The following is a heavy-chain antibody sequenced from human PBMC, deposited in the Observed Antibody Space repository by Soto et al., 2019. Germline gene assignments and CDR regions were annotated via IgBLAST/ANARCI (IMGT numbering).Heavy chain of an antibody. CDR1: GLPISNAW. J-gene: IGHJ6*02. Sequence: EVQLVESGGGFIQPGGSLRLSCAASGLPISNAWMNWVRQAPGKGLEWVGRIKTKSEGGPTDYAAAVKGRFTVSRDDSKNTLYLQMNSLKTEDTAVYYWTTGSVEGVWGQGTTVTGSS. CDR3: TTGSVEGV. CDR2: IKTKSEGGPT. V-gene: IGHV3-15*07.